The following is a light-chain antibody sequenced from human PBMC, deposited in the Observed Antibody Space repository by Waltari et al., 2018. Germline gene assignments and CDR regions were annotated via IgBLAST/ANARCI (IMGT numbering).Light chain of an antibody. CDR3: QQYDRWPLT. J-gene: IGKJ4*01. CDR2: DVS. V-gene: IGKV3D-11*01. Sequence: VVLTQSPATLSLSPGERATLSCRASQGVSKFLAWFQQKPGQSPRLLVYDVSTRATGIPSRFSGSGPGPEFILTINSLEPEDFAVYYCQQYDRWPLTFGGGTKLKIK. CDR1: QGVSKF.